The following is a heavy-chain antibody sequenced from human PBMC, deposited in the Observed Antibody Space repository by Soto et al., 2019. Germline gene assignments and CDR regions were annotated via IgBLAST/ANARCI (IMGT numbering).Heavy chain of an antibody. V-gene: IGHV4-30-4*01. CDR1: GGSISSGDYY. Sequence: KPSETLSLTCTVSGGSISSGDYYWSWIRQPPGKGLEWIGYIYYSGSTYYNPSLKSRVTISVDTSKNQFSLKLSSVTAADTAVYYCAGLVPAANVEAYGMDVWGQGTTVTVSS. D-gene: IGHD2-2*01. CDR2: IYYSGST. CDR3: AGLVPAANVEAYGMDV. J-gene: IGHJ6*02.